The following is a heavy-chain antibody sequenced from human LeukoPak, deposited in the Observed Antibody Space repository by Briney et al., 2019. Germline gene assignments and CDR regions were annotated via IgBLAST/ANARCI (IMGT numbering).Heavy chain of an antibody. Sequence: GGSLRLSCAASGFTFSSYAMHWVRQAPGKGLEWVAVISYDGSNKYYADSVKGRFTISRDNSKNTLYLQMNSLRAEDTAVYYCARDAEGYSYGYYFDYWGQGTLVTVSS. J-gene: IGHJ4*02. D-gene: IGHD5-18*01. V-gene: IGHV3-30-3*01. CDR3: ARDAEGYSYGYYFDY. CDR1: GFTFSSYA. CDR2: ISYDGSNK.